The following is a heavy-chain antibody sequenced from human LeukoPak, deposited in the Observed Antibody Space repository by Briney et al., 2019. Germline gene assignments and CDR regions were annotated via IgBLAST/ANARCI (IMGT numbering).Heavy chain of an antibody. D-gene: IGHD3-16*02. CDR1: GGSIRSSYYY. Sequence: KSSETLSLTCTVSGGSIRSSYYYWGWIRQPPGKGLEWIGRIYDSGSTYYNPSLKSRVTISVDTSKNQFSLKLNSVTAADTAVYYCASYRTPQFDYWAREPWSPSPQ. CDR3: ASYRTPQFDY. CDR2: IYDSGST. J-gene: IGHJ4*02. V-gene: IGHV4-39*01.